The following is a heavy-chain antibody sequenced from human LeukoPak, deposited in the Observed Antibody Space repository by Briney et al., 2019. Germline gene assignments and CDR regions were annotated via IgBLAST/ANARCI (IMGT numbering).Heavy chain of an antibody. D-gene: IGHD3-10*01. CDR2: IYYSGST. V-gene: IGHV4-59*11. CDR1: VGSITRHY. CDR3: ARDFGVLNWFDP. J-gene: IGHJ5*02. Sequence: SETLSLTCSVSVGSITRHYWSWIRQPPGKGLEWIGYIYYSGSTNYNPSLKSRVTLSIDTSKSQFSLKLHSVTAADTAVYYCARDFGVLNWFDPWGQGTLVTVSS.